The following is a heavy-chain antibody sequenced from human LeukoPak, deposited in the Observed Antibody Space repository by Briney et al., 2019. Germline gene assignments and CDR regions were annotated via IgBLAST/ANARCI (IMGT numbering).Heavy chain of an antibody. CDR1: GFTFSSYG. D-gene: IGHD6-19*01. V-gene: IGHV3-33*01. Sequence: GGSLRLSCAASGFTFSSYGMHWVRQAPGKGLEWVAVIWYDGSNKYYADSVKGRFTISRDNSKNTLYLQMNSLRAEDTAVYYCARDLRKFQWLPSYFDSWGQGTLVTVSS. CDR3: ARDLRKFQWLPSYFDS. J-gene: IGHJ4*02. CDR2: IWYDGSNK.